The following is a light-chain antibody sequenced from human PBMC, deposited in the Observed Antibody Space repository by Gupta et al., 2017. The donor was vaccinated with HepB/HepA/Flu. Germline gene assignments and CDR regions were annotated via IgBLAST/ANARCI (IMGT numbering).Light chain of an antibody. V-gene: IGLV1-44*01. J-gene: IGLJ3*02. CDR2: SNN. CDR1: SSNVGGNT. CDR3: AAWEGSLNGWV. Sequence: QSVLTQPPSASGSPGQRVPISCSGSSSNVGGNTVNWYQQLPGTAPKLVIYSNNQRPSGVPDRFSGSKSGTSASLAISGLQSEDEGDYYCAAWEGSLNGWVFGGGTKVTVL.